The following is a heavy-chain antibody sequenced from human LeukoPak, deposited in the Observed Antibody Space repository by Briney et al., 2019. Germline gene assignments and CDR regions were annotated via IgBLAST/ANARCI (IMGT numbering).Heavy chain of an antibody. CDR3: AKGYGDYFDY. Sequence: GGSLRLSCAASGFTFSSYWMSWVRQAPGKGLEWVANIKQDGSEKYYVDSVKGRFTISRDNSKNTLYLQMNSLRAEDTAVYYCAKGYGDYFDYWGQGTLVTVSS. V-gene: IGHV3-7*03. D-gene: IGHD4-17*01. CDR1: GFTFSSYW. CDR2: IKQDGSEK. J-gene: IGHJ4*02.